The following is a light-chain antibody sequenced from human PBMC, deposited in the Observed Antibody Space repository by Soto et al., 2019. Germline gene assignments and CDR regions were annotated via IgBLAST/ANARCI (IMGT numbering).Light chain of an antibody. V-gene: IGKV3-15*01. CDR3: QQYNSYPLT. CDR1: QSISNY. CDR2: AAS. J-gene: IGKJ4*01. Sequence: EIVLTQSPATLSLSPGERATLSCRASQSISNYLAWYQQKPGQAPRLLIYAASTRATGIPARFSGSGSGTEFTLTISSLQPDDFATYYCQQYNSYPLTFGGGTKVDIK.